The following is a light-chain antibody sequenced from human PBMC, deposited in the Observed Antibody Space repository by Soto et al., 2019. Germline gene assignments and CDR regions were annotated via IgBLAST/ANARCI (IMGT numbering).Light chain of an antibody. CDR1: SSDVGGYNY. V-gene: IGLV2-14*01. J-gene: IGLJ3*02. Sequence: QSVLTQPASVSGSPGQSITISCTGTSSDVGGYNYVSWYQQHPGKAPKLMIYEVSNRPSGVSNRFSGSKSGNTASLTISGLQAEYEADYYCSSYTNSNTWVFGGGTKLTVL. CDR3: SSYTNSNTWV. CDR2: EVS.